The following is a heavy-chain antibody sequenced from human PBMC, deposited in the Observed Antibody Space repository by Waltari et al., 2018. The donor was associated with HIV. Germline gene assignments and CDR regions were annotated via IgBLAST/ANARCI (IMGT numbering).Heavy chain of an antibody. CDR1: GLGNHW. CDR2: IKEEEKKK. V-gene: IGHV3-7*01. D-gene: IGHD3-16*01. CDR3: AVGGGAIGPL. Sequence: EAELEESGGRLVQPGESLRLSCTANGLGNHWMTGVRQAPGKGLQGVANIKEEEKKKNYLKAVKDRFIVFRDNARNNLYLQVRNVRVEDSGVYDWAVGGGAIGPLWGRGTLVTVST. J-gene: IGHJ2*01.